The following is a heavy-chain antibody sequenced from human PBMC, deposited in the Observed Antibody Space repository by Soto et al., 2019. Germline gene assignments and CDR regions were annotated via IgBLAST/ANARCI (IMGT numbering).Heavy chain of an antibody. CDR2: ISYDGSNK. V-gene: IGHV3-30*18. CDR1: GFTFSGYG. J-gene: IGHJ4*02. D-gene: IGHD4-17*01. CDR3: AKDHATVADY. Sequence: QVQLVGSGGGVVQPGRSLRLSCAASGFTFSGYGMHGVRQVPGKGLEWVAVISYDGSNKYYADSVKGRFTISRDNSKNTLYLQMNSLRAEDTAVYYCAKDHATVADYWGQGTLVTVSS.